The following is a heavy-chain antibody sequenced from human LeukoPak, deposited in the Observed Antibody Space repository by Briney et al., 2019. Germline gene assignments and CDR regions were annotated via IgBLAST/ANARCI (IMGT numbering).Heavy chain of an antibody. Sequence: SETLSLTCTVSGVSISSYYWSWIRQPPGKGLEWIGFIYHSGSTNYNPSLRSPVTISLDTSKNQFSLKLSSVTAADTAVYYCASKPRGIGQQLEGDFDYWGQGTLVTVSS. V-gene: IGHV4-59*08. CDR2: IYHSGST. J-gene: IGHJ4*02. CDR1: GVSISSYY. D-gene: IGHD6-13*01. CDR3: ASKPRGIGQQLEGDFDY.